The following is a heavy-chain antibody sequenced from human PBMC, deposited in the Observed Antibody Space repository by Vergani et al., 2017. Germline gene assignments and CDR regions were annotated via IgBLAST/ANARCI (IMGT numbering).Heavy chain of an antibody. CDR3: AKDLVVAGTLEYYCDY. V-gene: IGHV3-30*02. CDR1: GFTFSSYG. D-gene: IGHD6-19*01. J-gene: IGHJ4*02. Sequence: QVQLVESGGGVVQPGGSLRLSCAASGFTFSSYGMHWVRQAPGKGLEWVAFIRYDGSNKYYADSVKGRFTISRDNSKNTLYLQMNSLRAEDTAVYYCAKDLVVAGTLEYYCDYWGQGTLVTVSS. CDR2: IRYDGSNK.